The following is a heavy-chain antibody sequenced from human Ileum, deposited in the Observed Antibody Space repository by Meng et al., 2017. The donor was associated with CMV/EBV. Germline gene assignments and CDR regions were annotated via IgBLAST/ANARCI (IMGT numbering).Heavy chain of an antibody. CDR2: MHSSGDT. D-gene: IGHD5-12*01. V-gene: IGHV4-39*07. CDR3: ARVGYMHIAATSNFDY. Sequence: QVHRQESGPGLGKPSETLSLTCPVSGDSISISDYYWAWIRQPPGKGLEWIASMHSSGDTYHNPSLKSRLTVSVDTSNKHFSLKLTSVTAADTAVYYCARVGYMHIAATSNFDYWGQGTLVTVSS. CDR1: GDSISISDYY. J-gene: IGHJ4*02.